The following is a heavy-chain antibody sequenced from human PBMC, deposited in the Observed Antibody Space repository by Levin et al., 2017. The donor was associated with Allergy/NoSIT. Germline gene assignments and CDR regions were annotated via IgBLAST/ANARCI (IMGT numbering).Heavy chain of an antibody. D-gene: IGHD6-19*01. Sequence: PAASVKVSCKASGGTFSSYAISWVRQAPGQGLEWMGGIIPIFGTANYAQKFQGRVTITADESTSTAYMELSSLRSEDTAVYYCARETEGSGWYLAWYFDLWGRGTLVTVSS. CDR2: IIPIFGTA. CDR3: ARETEGSGWYLAWYFDL. J-gene: IGHJ2*01. CDR1: GGTFSSYA. V-gene: IGHV1-69*13.